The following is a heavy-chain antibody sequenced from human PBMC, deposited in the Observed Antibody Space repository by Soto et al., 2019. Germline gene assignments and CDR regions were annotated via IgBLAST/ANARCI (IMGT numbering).Heavy chain of an antibody. J-gene: IGHJ4*02. CDR2: ISYDGSNK. D-gene: IGHD3-9*01. CDR3: AKRNDILTGYSHFDY. Sequence: GGSLRLSCAASGFTFSSYGMHWVRQAPGKGLEWVAVISYDGSNKYYADSVKGRFTISRDNSKNTLYLQMNSLRAEDTAVYYCAKRNDILTGYSHFDYWGQGTLVTSPQ. CDR1: GFTFSSYG. V-gene: IGHV3-30*18.